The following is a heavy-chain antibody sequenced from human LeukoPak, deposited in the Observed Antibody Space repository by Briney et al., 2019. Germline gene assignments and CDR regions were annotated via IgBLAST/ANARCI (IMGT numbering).Heavy chain of an antibody. V-gene: IGHV4-30-2*01. Sequence: ASETLSLTCTVSGGSISSGGYYWSWIRQPPGKGLEWIGYIYHSGSTYYNPSLKSRVTISVDRSKNQFSLKLSSVTAADTAVYYCARERTTFDIWGQGTMVTVSS. D-gene: IGHD1/OR15-1a*01. CDR1: GGSISSGGYY. CDR2: IYHSGST. J-gene: IGHJ3*02. CDR3: ARERTTFDI.